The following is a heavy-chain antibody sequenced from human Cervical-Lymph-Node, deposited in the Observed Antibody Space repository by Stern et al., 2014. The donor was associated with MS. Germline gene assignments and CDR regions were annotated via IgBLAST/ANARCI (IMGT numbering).Heavy chain of an antibody. V-gene: IGHV1-18*01. D-gene: IGHD3-16*01. CDR1: GYTFTNSG. CDR2: ISINKGNT. Sequence: VQLVQSGPEVKKPGASVKVSCKASGYTFTNSGINWVRQAPGQGLEWMGLISINKGNTHYAQNIQCRVTMTTDTSTTTAYMELRSLRSDDTAVYYCARSGGSFWGRGTLVTVSS. CDR3: ARSGGSF. J-gene: IGHJ4*02.